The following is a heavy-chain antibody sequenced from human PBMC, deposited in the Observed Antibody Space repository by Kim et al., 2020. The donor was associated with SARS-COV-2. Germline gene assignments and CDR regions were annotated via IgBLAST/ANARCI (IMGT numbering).Heavy chain of an antibody. J-gene: IGHJ6*03. CDR1: GGTFSSYA. D-gene: IGHD1-26*01. V-gene: IGHV1-69*04. Sequence: SVKVSCKASGGTFSSYAISWVRQAPGQGLEWMGRIIPILGIANYAQKFQGRVTITADKSTSTAYMELSSLRSEDTAVYYCAIFKATDGYYYYMDVWGKGTTVTVS. CDR3: AIFKATDGYYYYMDV. CDR2: IIPILGIA.